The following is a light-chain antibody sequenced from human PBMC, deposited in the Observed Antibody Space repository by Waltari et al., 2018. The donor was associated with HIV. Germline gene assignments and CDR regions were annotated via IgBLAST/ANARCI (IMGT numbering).Light chain of an antibody. CDR3: AAWDVSLNGLV. J-gene: IGLJ2*01. Sequence: QSVLTQPPSASGPPGQRVTISCSGSRSNIGSKTVNWYQQLPGKAPKRLIYGKDRRPAGVPDRFSGSKSGTSASLAISGLQSEDEAGYYCAAWDVSLNGLVFGGGTKVTVL. CDR1: RSNIGSKT. CDR2: GKD. V-gene: IGLV1-44*01.